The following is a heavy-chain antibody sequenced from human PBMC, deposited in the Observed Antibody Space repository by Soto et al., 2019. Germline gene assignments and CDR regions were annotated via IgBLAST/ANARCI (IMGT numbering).Heavy chain of an antibody. J-gene: IGHJ4*02. Sequence: QVQLVQSGAEVKKPGSSVKVSCKASGGTFSSYSISWVRQAPGQGLEWMGRIIPIMGRADYAQNFQGRVTITADKATSTAYMELSSLRSDDTAAYYCATGSQDISGYAYFRHWGQGNVVTVPS. CDR2: IIPIMGRA. CDR1: GGTFSSYS. CDR3: ATGSQDISGYAYFRH. D-gene: IGHD5-12*01. V-gene: IGHV1-69*08.